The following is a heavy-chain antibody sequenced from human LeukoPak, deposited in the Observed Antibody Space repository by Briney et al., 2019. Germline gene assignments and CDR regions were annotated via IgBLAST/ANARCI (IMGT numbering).Heavy chain of an antibody. V-gene: IGHV3-53*01. Sequence: PGGSLRLSCAASGFTFSSNYMSWVRQAPGKGLEWGSVIYSGGSRYYSDSVKGRFTISRDNSKNTLYLQMNSLRAEDTAVYYCAHVESDYWGQGTLVTVSS. D-gene: IGHD5-24*01. CDR1: GFTFSSNY. CDR2: IYSGGSR. CDR3: AHVESDY. J-gene: IGHJ4*02.